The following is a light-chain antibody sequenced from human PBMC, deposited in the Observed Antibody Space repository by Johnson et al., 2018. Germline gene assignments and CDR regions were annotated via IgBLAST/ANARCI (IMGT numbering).Light chain of an antibody. CDR1: SSNIGNNY. Sequence: QSVLTQPHSVSAAPGQKVTISCSGSSSNIGNNYVSWYQQLPGTAPKLLIYENNKRPSGIPDRFSGSKSGTSATLGITGLQTGDEADYYCGTWDSSLSAGNVVGPGPKVTVL. CDR2: ENN. CDR3: GTWDSSLSAGNV. V-gene: IGLV1-51*02. J-gene: IGLJ1*01.